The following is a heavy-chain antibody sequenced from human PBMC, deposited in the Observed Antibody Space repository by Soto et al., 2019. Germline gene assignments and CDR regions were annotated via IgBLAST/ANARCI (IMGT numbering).Heavy chain of an antibody. CDR1: GGSISSGGYY. CDR2: IYYSGST. D-gene: IGHD6-6*01. J-gene: IGHJ4*02. CDR3: ASLVSSSSVLLFDY. V-gene: IGHV4-31*03. Sequence: QVQLQESGPGLVKPSQTLSLTCTVSGGSISSGGYYWSWIRQHPGKGLEWIGYIYYSGSTYYNPSLNSRFTISVDTSKNQFSLKLSSVTAADTAVYYCASLVSSSSVLLFDYWGQGTLVTVSS.